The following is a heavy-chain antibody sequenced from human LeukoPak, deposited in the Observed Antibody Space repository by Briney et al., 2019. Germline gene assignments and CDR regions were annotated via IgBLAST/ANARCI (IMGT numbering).Heavy chain of an antibody. CDR3: ARAGRNYYGSGSPLPY. Sequence: SETLSLTCAVYGGSFSGYYWSWIRQPPGKGLEWIGEINHSGSTNYNPSLKSRVTISVDTSKNRFSLKLSSVTAADTAAYYCARAGRNYYGSGSPLPYWGQGTLVTVSS. V-gene: IGHV4-34*01. D-gene: IGHD3-10*01. CDR1: GGSFSGYY. CDR2: INHSGST. J-gene: IGHJ4*02.